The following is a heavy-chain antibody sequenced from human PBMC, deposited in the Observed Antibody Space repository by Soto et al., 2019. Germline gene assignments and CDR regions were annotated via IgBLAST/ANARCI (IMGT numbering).Heavy chain of an antibody. Sequence: QVQLVQSGAEVKKPGYSVKVSSKATGGTLCSYAISWVRQAPGQGLEWMGGIIPIFGTADYAQKFQGRVTITADESTSTAYMELSSLRSEDTAVYYCARAVTTPWYFDLWGRGTLVTVSS. CDR1: GGTLCSYA. J-gene: IGHJ2*01. D-gene: IGHD4-17*01. V-gene: IGHV1-69*12. CDR3: ARAVTTPWYFDL. CDR2: IIPIFGTA.